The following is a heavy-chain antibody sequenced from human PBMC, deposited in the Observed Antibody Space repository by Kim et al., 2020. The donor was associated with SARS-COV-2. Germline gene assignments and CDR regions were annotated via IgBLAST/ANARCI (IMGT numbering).Heavy chain of an antibody. CDR2: ISGSGRDT. V-gene: IGHV3-23*01. CDR1: GFSFSSFA. J-gene: IGHJ6*01. CDR3: AKGSIASLSNYY. Sequence: GGSLRLSCAASGFSFSSFAMNWVRQAPGKGLEWVSGISGSGRDTYYADSVEGRFTVSRDNSNDTVFLQMNALGAEDTAIYSCAKGSIASLSNYY.